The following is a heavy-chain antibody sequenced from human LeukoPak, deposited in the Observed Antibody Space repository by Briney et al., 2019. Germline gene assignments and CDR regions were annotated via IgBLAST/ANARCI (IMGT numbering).Heavy chain of an antibody. Sequence: GGSLRLSCAASGFTFNNAWMSWVRQAPGKGLEWVSYISSSSSTIYYADSVKGRFTISRDNAKNSLYLQMNSLRAEDTAVYYCARDPSSWYYYYMDVWGKGTTVTVSS. J-gene: IGHJ6*03. CDR2: ISSSSSTI. V-gene: IGHV3-48*01. CDR3: ARDPSSWYYYYMDV. D-gene: IGHD6-13*01. CDR1: GFTFNNAW.